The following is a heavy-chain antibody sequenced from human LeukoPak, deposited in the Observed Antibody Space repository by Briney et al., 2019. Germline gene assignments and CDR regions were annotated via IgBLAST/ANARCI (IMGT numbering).Heavy chain of an antibody. Sequence: SETLSLTCTVSGYSISSGYYWSWIRQPPGKGLEWIGEINHSGSTNYNPSLKSRVTISVDTSKNQFSLKLSSVTAADTAVYYCARHRIGSSWSLLNNWFDPWGQGTLVTVSS. CDR2: INHSGST. V-gene: IGHV4-38-2*02. CDR1: GYSISSGYY. J-gene: IGHJ5*02. CDR3: ARHRIGSSWSLLNNWFDP. D-gene: IGHD6-13*01.